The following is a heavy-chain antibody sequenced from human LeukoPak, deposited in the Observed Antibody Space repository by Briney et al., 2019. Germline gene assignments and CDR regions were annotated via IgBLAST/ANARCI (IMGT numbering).Heavy chain of an antibody. CDR3: ARALVVVAATPRINWFDP. J-gene: IGHJ5*02. CDR2: IYYSGST. CDR1: GGSISSYY. V-gene: IGHV4-59*01. D-gene: IGHD2-15*01. Sequence: SETLSLTCTVSGGSISSYYWSWIRQPPGKGLEWIGYIYYSGSTNYNPSLKSRVTISVDTSKNQFSLKLSSVTAADTAVYYCARALVVVAATPRINWFDPWGQGTLVTVSS.